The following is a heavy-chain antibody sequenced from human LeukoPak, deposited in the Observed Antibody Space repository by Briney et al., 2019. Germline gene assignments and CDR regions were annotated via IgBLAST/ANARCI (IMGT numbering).Heavy chain of an antibody. CDR1: GYTFTGYY. J-gene: IGHJ5*02. CDR3: ARVGPVLRFLEFDP. D-gene: IGHD3-3*01. V-gene: IGHV1-2*02. Sequence: GASVKVSCKASGYTFTGYYMHWVRQAPGQGLEWMGWINPNSGGTNYAQKFQGRVTMTRDTSNSTAYMELSRLRSDDTAVYYCARVGPVLRFLEFDPWGQGTLVTVSS. CDR2: INPNSGGT.